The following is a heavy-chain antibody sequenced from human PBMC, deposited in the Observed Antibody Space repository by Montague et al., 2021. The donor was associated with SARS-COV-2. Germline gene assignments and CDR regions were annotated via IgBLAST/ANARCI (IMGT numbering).Heavy chain of an antibody. D-gene: IGHD6-19*01. CDR2: TYYKYKWYS. CDR3: VRYSGWFYFDF. V-gene: IGHV6-1*01. J-gene: IGHJ4*02. Sequence: CAISGDSVSSNSLTWSWNRQSPQRGLEWLGRTYYKYKWYSDYAPSVRGRLTVNPDASKNEFSLELNYVTPEDTAVYYCVRYSGWFYFDFWGQGTLVTVSS. CDR1: GDSVSSNSLT.